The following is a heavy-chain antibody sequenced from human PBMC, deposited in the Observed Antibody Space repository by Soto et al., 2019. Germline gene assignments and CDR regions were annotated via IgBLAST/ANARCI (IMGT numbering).Heavy chain of an antibody. CDR1: GGTFSSYT. D-gene: IGHD5-18*01. CDR3: ARGLNGYSHYFDY. V-gene: IGHV1-69*02. Sequence: SVKVSCKASGGTFSSYTISWVRQAPGQGLEWMGRIIPILGIANYAQKFQGRVTITADKSTSTAYMELSSLRSEDTAVYYCARGLNGYSHYFDYWGQGTLVTVSS. CDR2: IIPILGIA. J-gene: IGHJ4*02.